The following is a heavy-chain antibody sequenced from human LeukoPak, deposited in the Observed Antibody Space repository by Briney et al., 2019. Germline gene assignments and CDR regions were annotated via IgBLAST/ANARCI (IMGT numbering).Heavy chain of an antibody. J-gene: IGHJ4*02. CDR1: GGAFSSSA. Sequence: GASVKVSCKACGGAFSSSAVSWVRQAPGQGLEWMGGIIPVFNSPNYAQKFLGRLTITADESTRTAYMELSSLRSEDTAVYYCARDYGVGSSAFDHFWGQGTLVTVSS. CDR2: IIPVFNSP. CDR3: ARDYGVGSSAFDHF. V-gene: IGHV1-69*13. D-gene: IGHD1-26*01.